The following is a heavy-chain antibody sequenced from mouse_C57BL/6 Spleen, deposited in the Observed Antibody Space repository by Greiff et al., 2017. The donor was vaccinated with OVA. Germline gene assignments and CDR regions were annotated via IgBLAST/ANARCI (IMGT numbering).Heavy chain of an antibody. CDR2: IYPGDGDT. CDR1: GYAFSSYW. J-gene: IGHJ2*01. V-gene: IGHV1-80*01. D-gene: IGHD1-1*01. Sequence: VQLQQSGAELVKLGASVKISCKASGYAFSSYWVNWVKQRPGKGLEWIGQIYPGDGDTNYNGKFQGTATLTAAKASSTAYPELSSLTSVDSAVYFCARSHFYYYGSSHYFDYWGEGTTHTVSS. CDR3: ARSHFYYYGSSHYFDY.